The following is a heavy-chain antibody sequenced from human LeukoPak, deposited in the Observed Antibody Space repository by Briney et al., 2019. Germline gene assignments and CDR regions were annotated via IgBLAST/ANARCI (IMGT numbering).Heavy chain of an antibody. J-gene: IGHJ3*02. D-gene: IGHD6-13*01. CDR3: ARGAAGDAFDI. Sequence: GGSLRLSCAASGFTVTSNYMSWVRQAPGKGLEWVSVIYSGDSTNYADSVKGRFTISRNNSKNTLYLQMNSLRAEDTAVYYCARGAAGDAFDIWGQGTMVTVSS. CDR1: GFTVTSNY. CDR2: IYSGDST. V-gene: IGHV3-53*01.